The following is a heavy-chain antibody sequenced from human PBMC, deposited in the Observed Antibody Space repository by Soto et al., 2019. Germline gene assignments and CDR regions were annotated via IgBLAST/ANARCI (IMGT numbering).Heavy chain of an antibody. J-gene: IGHJ3*02. CDR1: GGSFSGYY. CDR2: INPSGST. Sequence: QVQLQQWGAGLLKSSETLSLTCAFYGGSFSGYYWSWIRQPPGKGLEWLGGINPSGSTNHNPSLKSRVIMSVDTSKKQFSLNVTSVTAADTAVYYCARGARRRPPRDAFDIWGQGTMVTVSS. V-gene: IGHV4-34*01. CDR3: ARGARRRPPRDAFDI.